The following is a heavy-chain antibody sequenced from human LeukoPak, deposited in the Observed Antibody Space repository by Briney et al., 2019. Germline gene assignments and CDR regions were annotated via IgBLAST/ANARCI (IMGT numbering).Heavy chain of an antibody. CDR3: AKAQSGIAVAAILEY. V-gene: IGHV3-30*04. CDR1: GFTFSRYA. Sequence: PGRSLRLSCATSGFTFSRYAMHWVRQAPGKGLEWVAVISYDGSNKYYADSVKGRFTISRDNSKNTLYLQMNSLRAEDTAVYYCAKAQSGIAVAAILEYWGQGTLVTVSS. CDR2: ISYDGSNK. J-gene: IGHJ4*02. D-gene: IGHD6-19*01.